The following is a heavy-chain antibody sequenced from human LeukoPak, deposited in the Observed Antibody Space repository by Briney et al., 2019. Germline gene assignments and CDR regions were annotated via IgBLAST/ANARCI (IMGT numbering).Heavy chain of an antibody. J-gene: IGHJ6*03. V-gene: IGHV3-15*01. CDR1: GFTFSNAW. CDR2: IKSKTDGGTT. D-gene: IGHD5-18*01. Sequence: GGSLRLXCAASGFTFSNAWMRWVRQAPGKGLEWVGRIKSKTDGGTTDYAAPVKGRFTISRDDSKNTLYLQMNSLKTEDTAVYYCTTGGSIQLWSTYYMDVWGKGTTVTVSS. CDR3: TTGGSIQLWSTYYMDV.